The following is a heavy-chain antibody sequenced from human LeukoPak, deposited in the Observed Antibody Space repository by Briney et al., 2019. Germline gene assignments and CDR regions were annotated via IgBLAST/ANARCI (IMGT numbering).Heavy chain of an antibody. CDR3: ARHGGSYSYDF. CDR1: GGSFSGYY. V-gene: IGHV4-34*01. D-gene: IGHD1-26*01. Sequence: PSETLSLTCAVYGGSFSGYYWSWIRQPPGKGLEWIGEINHSGSTNYNPSLKSRVTISVDTSKNQFSLKLSSVTAADTAVYYCARHGGSYSYDFWGQGTLVTVPS. CDR2: INHSGST. J-gene: IGHJ4*02.